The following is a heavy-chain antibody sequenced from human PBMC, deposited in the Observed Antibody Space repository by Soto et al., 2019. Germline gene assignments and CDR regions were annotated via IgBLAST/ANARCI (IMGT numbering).Heavy chain of an antibody. CDR3: ASPEVIGVPRNFQH. Sequence: GGSLRLSCAASGFTFSSYSMNWVRQALGKGLEWVSSISSSSSYIYYADSVKGRFTISRDNAKNSLYLQMNSLRAEDTAVYYCASPEVIGVPRNFQHWGQGTLVTVSS. J-gene: IGHJ1*01. D-gene: IGHD2-8*01. CDR2: ISSSSSYI. V-gene: IGHV3-21*01. CDR1: GFTFSSYS.